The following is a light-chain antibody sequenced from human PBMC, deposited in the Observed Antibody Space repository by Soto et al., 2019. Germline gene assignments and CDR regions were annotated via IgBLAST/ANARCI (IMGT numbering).Light chain of an antibody. CDR2: AAS. Sequence: DIQMTQSPSSLSASVGDSVTITCRASHGINNYLAWYQQNPGKGPNLLIYAASTLQLGVPSRFGGSGSGTDFTLTISSLQPEDVATYYCQKHSIAPWTFGQGTKVEIK. CDR1: HGINNY. J-gene: IGKJ1*01. V-gene: IGKV1-27*01. CDR3: QKHSIAPWT.